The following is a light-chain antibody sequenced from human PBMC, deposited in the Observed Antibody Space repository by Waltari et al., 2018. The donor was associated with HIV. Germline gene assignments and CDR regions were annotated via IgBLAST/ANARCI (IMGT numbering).Light chain of an antibody. J-gene: IGLJ2*01. V-gene: IGLV1-44*01. CDR3: AAWDDGLHGWI. CDR1: NSNIGSNP. CDR2: NSN. Sequence: QSVLTQPPSASGTPGQRVTIACSGCNSNIGSNPVKWYQQLPGTAPKLLIYNSNQRPSGVPDRVSGSKSGISASLAISGLQSEDEAGYYCAAWDDGLHGWIFGGGTKLTVL.